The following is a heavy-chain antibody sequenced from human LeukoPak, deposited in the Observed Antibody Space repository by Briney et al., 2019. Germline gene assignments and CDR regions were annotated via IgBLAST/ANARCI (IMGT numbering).Heavy chain of an antibody. CDR2: IGNSGGIT. D-gene: IGHD1-14*01. CDR1: GFTVSSNY. CDR3: ARELGGMFDY. Sequence: GGSLRLSCAASGFTVSSNYMSWVRQAPGRGLEWVSGIGNSGGITSHAESVKGRFTISRDNSKNTLYLQMNSLRVEDTAVYYCARELGGMFDYWGQGTLVTVSS. V-gene: IGHV3-53*01. J-gene: IGHJ4*02.